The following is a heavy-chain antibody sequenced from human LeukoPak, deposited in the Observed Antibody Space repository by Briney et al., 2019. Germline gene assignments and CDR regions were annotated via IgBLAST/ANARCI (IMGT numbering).Heavy chain of an antibody. V-gene: IGHV1-18*01. D-gene: IGHD1-26*01. CDR2: ISAYNGNT. Sequence: GASVKVSCKASGYTFTSYGISWVRQAPGQGLEWVGWISAYNGNTNYAQKLQGRVTMTTDTSTSTAYMELRSLRSDDTAVYYCARGRGRGSYHNWFDPWGQGTLVTVSS. J-gene: IGHJ5*02. CDR1: GYTFTSYG. CDR3: ARGRGRGSYHNWFDP.